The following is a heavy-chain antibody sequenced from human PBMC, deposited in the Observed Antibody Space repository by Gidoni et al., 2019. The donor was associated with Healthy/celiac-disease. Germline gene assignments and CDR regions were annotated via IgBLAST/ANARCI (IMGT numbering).Heavy chain of an antibody. V-gene: IGHV3-23*01. CDR3: AKDQGVYDSSGYYPN. J-gene: IGHJ4*02. Sequence: EVQLLESGGGLVQPGGSLRLSCAASGVPFSSYAMSWVRQAPGKGLEWVSAISGSGGSTYYADSVKGRFTISRDNSKNTLYLQMNSLRAEDTAVYYCAKDQGVYDSSGYYPNWGQGTLVTVSS. CDR2: ISGSGGST. CDR1: GVPFSSYA. D-gene: IGHD3-22*01.